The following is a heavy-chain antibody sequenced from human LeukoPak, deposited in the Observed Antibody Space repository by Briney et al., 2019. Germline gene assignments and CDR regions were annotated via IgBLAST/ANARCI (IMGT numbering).Heavy chain of an antibody. CDR1: GFTFSTYT. D-gene: IGHD3-3*01. V-gene: IGHV3-23*01. CDR2: IGGDGGGGT. CDR3: ARMTYYDFWSGYSNAFDI. J-gene: IGHJ3*02. Sequence: PGGSLRLSCAASGFTFSTYTMAWVRQAPGGGPEWVSGIGGDGGGGTYYADSVKGRFTISRDNSKNTLYLQMNSLRAEDTAVYYCARMTYYDFWSGYSNAFDIWGQGTMVTVSS.